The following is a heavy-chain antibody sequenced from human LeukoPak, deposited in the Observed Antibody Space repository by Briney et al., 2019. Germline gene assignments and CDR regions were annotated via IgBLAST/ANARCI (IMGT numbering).Heavy chain of an antibody. D-gene: IGHD3-10*01. J-gene: IGHJ4*02. V-gene: IGHV3-23*01. CDR3: APMVRGVIIPYFDY. CDR2: ISGSGGST. CDR1: GFTFSSYA. Sequence: GGSLGLSCAASGFTFSSYAMSWVRQAPGKGLEWVSAISGSGGSTYYADSVKGRFTISRDNSKNTLYLQMNSLRAEDTAVYYCAPMVRGVIIPYFDYWGQGTLVTVSS.